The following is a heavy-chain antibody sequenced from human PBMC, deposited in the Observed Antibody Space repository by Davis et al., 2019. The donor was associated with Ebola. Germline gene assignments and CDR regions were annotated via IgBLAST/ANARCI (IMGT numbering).Heavy chain of an antibody. Sequence: PGGSLRLSCAASGFTFSSYAMIWVRQAPGKGLEWVSTITGSGGSAYYADSVKGRFTISRDNSKNTLYLQMNSLRAEDTAVYYCAKSGVAYDSSGYYDYWGQGTLVTVSS. CDR2: ITGSGGSA. J-gene: IGHJ4*02. CDR3: AKSGVAYDSSGYYDY. V-gene: IGHV3-23*01. D-gene: IGHD3-22*01. CDR1: GFTFSSYA.